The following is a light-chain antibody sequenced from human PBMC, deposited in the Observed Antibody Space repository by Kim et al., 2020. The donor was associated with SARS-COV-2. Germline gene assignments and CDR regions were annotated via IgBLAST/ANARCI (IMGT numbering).Light chain of an antibody. CDR2: WAS. J-gene: IGKJ2*03. CDR3: QQYYDSRYS. Sequence: ATSNCKSSQSVLSNSNNKNYLTWYQQKPGQPPKLLIYWASTRESGVPDRFSGSGSGTDFTLTISSLQAEDVAIYYCQQYYDSRYSFGQGTKLEI. CDR1: QSVLSNSNNKNY. V-gene: IGKV4-1*01.